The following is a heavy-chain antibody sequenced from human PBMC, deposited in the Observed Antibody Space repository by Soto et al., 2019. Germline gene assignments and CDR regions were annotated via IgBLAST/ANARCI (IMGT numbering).Heavy chain of an antibody. V-gene: IGHV4-31*03. CDR2: IYYSGST. CDR3: ARKTLSGYRAGSFDY. J-gene: IGHJ4*02. CDR1: GGSISSGGYY. D-gene: IGHD5-12*01. Sequence: PSETLSLTCTVSGGSISSGGYYWSWIRQHPGKGLEWIGYIYYSGSTYYNPSLKSRVTISVDTSKNQFSLKLSSVTAADTAVYYCARKTLSGYRAGSFDYWGPGTLVTLAS.